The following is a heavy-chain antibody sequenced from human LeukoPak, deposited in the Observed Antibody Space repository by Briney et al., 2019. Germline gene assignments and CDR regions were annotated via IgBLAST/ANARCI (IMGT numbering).Heavy chain of an antibody. CDR1: GYNFTSYW. V-gene: IGHV5-10-1*01. Sequence: GESLKISCKGSGYNFTSYWISWVRQMPGKGLEWMGRIDPSDSYTNYSPSFQGHVTISADQSISTAYLPWSSLKASDTAMYYCARLKDYYDSSGYPDYWGQGTLVTVSS. CDR3: ARLKDYYDSSGYPDY. D-gene: IGHD3-22*01. CDR2: IDPSDSYT. J-gene: IGHJ4*02.